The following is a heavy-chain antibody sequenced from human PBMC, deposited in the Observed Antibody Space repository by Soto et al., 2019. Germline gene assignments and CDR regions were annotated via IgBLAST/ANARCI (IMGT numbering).Heavy chain of an antibody. J-gene: IGHJ4*02. V-gene: IGHV3-48*02. CDR3: AKREGLLG. Sequence: GGSLRLSCAASGFIFSSYDMNWVRQAPGKGLEWVSYISSGSSNILYADSVKGRFTISRDNAKNSLYLQMNSLRDEDTAVYYCAKREGLLGGGAGPLLTVSS. CDR2: ISSGSSNI. CDR1: GFIFSSYD. D-gene: IGHD3-3*01.